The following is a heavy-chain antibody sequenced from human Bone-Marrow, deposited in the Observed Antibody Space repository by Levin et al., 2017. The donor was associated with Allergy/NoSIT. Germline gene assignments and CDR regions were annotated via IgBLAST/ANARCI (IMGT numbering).Heavy chain of an antibody. CDR3: AKDFGWQLEIIDVVEGIDH. Sequence: PGGSLRLSCAASGFTFSSYGMHWVRQAPGKGLEWVAVILYDGSKGYYTDSVKGRFTISRDNSKNTLYLQMDSLRAEDTAVYYCAKDFGWQLEIIDVVEGIDHWGQGTLVTVSS. D-gene: IGHD3-10*01. CDR2: ILYDGSKG. V-gene: IGHV3-30*18. CDR1: GFTFSSYG. J-gene: IGHJ4*02.